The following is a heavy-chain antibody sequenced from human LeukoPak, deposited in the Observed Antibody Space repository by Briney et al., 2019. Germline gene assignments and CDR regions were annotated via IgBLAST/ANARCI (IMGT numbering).Heavy chain of an antibody. CDR1: GFTFSNAW. CDR3: TTDVGATYFDY. D-gene: IGHD1-26*01. Sequence: PGGSLRLSCAASGFTFSNAWMSWVRQAPGKGLECVGRIKSKTDGGTTDYAAPVKGRFTISRDDSKNTLYLQMNSLKTEDTAVYYCTTDVGATYFDYWGQGTLVTVSS. CDR2: IKSKTDGGTT. J-gene: IGHJ4*02. V-gene: IGHV3-15*01.